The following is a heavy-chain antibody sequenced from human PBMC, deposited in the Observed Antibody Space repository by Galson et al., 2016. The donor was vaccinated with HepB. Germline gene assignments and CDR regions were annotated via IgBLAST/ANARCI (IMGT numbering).Heavy chain of an antibody. D-gene: IGHD6-13*01. CDR2: ISQDGGKK. CDR1: GFTSSNHW. V-gene: IGHV3-7*01. Sequence: SLRLSCAASGFTSSNHWMSWVRQAPGKGLEWVAGISQDGGKKDYLESVKGRFTISRDNAKNSLLLQMNSLRAEDTAVYYCARVRYSSSWYVLWYFDLWGRGTLVTVSS. CDR3: ARVRYSSSWYVLWYFDL. J-gene: IGHJ2*01.